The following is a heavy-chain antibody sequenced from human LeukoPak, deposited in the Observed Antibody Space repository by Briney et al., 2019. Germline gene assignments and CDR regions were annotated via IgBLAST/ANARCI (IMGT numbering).Heavy chain of an antibody. CDR2: FDSENNKM. Sequence: ASVKVSCKISGSSLSDLSIHWVREAPGEGLEWMGGFDSENNKMVYSQKFQGRVTMTEDTSADTAYMELTSLRSEDTAVYFATDRVYRSSGRSWGFFDYWGQGTLVIVSS. D-gene: IGHD6-19*01. CDR1: GSSLSDLS. V-gene: IGHV1-24*01. J-gene: IGHJ4*02. CDR3: ATDRVYRSSGRSWGFFDY.